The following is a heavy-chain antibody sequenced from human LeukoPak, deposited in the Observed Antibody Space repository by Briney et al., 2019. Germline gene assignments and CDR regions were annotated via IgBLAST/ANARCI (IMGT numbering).Heavy chain of an antibody. CDR2: FDPEDGET. CDR3: ATDLEVGAIRDAFDI. D-gene: IGHD1-26*01. J-gene: IGHJ3*02. V-gene: IGHV1-24*01. CDR1: GYTPTELS. Sequence: ASLKVSCKVSGYTPTELSIPWVRQAPGKGLEWMGGFDPEDGETISATKFPGRVTMTEATSTSTAYMELSSLRSEDTAVYYCATDLEVGAIRDAFDIWGQGTMVTVSS.